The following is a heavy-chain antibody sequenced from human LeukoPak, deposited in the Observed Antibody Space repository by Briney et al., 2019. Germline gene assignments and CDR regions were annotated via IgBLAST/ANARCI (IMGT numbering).Heavy chain of an antibody. Sequence: SETLSLTCTVSGYSISSGYYWGWIRQPPGKGLEWIGSIYHSGSTYYNPSLKSRVTISVDTSKNQFSLKLSSVTAADTAVYYCARGLGPQYFDYWGQGTLVTVSS. V-gene: IGHV4-38-2*02. CDR1: GYSISSGYY. CDR3: ARGLGPQYFDY. D-gene: IGHD3-22*01. CDR2: IYHSGST. J-gene: IGHJ4*02.